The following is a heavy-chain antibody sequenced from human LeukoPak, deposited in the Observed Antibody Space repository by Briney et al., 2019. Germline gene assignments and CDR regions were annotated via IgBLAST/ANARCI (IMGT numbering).Heavy chain of an antibody. D-gene: IGHD1-7*01. Sequence: ASVKVSCKVSGYTLTELSMHWVRQAPGEGLEWMGGFDPEDGETIYAQKFQGRVTMTEDTSTDTAYMELSSLRSEDTAVYYCATEGSITGTFRLFDYWGQGTLVTVSS. CDR2: FDPEDGET. J-gene: IGHJ4*02. CDR1: GYTLTELS. V-gene: IGHV1-24*01. CDR3: ATEGSITGTFRLFDY.